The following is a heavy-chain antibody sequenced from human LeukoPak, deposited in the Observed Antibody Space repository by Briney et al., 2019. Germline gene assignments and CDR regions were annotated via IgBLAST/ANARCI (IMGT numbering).Heavy chain of an antibody. D-gene: IGHD6-19*01. Sequence: GRSLRLSCAASGFNFRSYGMHWVRQAPGKGLEWVAIIWYDGSNKYHADSVKGRFTISRDNSKNTLFLQMGRLRAEDTAVYYCARSHPGTTVDGYWGQGTLVTVSS. CDR1: GFNFRSYG. CDR3: ARSHPGTTVDGY. V-gene: IGHV3-33*01. CDR2: IWYDGSNK. J-gene: IGHJ4*02.